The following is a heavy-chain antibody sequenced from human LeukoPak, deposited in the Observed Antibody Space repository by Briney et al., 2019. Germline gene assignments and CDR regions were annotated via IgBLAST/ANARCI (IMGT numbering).Heavy chain of an antibody. V-gene: IGHV3-74*01. CDR2: INTDGTVT. J-gene: IGHJ4*02. CDR3: ATKQWLAPPPDS. Sequence: GGSVRLSCAASGFTFSKYWMLWVRQAPGKGLESVSRINTDGTVTTYADSVKGRFTVSRDNADNTMFLQMNSVRDEDTAVYYCATKQWLAPPPDSWGQGTPVTVSS. D-gene: IGHD6-19*01. CDR1: GFTFSKYW.